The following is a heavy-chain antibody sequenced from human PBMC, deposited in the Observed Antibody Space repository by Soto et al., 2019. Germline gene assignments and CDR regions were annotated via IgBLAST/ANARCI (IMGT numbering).Heavy chain of an antibody. Sequence: PGGSLRLSCAASGFTFSSYGMHWVRQAPGKGLEWVAVIWYDGSNKYYADSVKGRFTISRDNSKNTLYLQMNSLRAEDTAVYYCARNYYDSSGTIYGMDVWGQGTTVTVSS. D-gene: IGHD3-22*01. J-gene: IGHJ6*02. CDR2: IWYDGSNK. V-gene: IGHV3-33*01. CDR3: ARNYYDSSGTIYGMDV. CDR1: GFTFSSYG.